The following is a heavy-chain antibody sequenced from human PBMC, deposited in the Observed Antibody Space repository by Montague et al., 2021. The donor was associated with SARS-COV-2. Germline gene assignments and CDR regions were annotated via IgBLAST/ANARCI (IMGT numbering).Heavy chain of an antibody. CDR1: GGSISIYY. CDR3: AGGSWHIVVVTAIRDGYYGMDV. J-gene: IGHJ6*02. V-gene: IGHV4-59*01. CDR2: MYYDGSP. D-gene: IGHD2-21*02. Sequence: SETLSLTCTVSGGSISIYYWSWIRQPPGKGLEWIGYMYYDGSPKYNPSLRGRVTISVDKSKSQCSLKLSSVTAADTAVYYCAGGSWHIVVVTAIRDGYYGMDVWGQGTTVTVSS.